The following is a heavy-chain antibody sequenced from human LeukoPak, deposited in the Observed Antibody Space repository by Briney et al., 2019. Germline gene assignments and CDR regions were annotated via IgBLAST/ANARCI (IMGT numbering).Heavy chain of an antibody. D-gene: IGHD3-10*01. Sequence: GGSLRLSCAASGFIVSHNYMTWVRQAPGKGLEWISVIYIDGTTYYADSVKGRFTISRDNSKNTLYLQMNSLRAEDTAVYYCAKGGHYYGSGSYGGFDYWGQGTLVTVSS. J-gene: IGHJ4*02. V-gene: IGHV3-53*01. CDR3: AKGGHYYGSGSYGGFDY. CDR2: IYIDGTT. CDR1: GFIVSHNY.